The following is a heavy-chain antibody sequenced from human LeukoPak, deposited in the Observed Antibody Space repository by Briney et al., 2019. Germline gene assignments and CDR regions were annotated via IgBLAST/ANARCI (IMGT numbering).Heavy chain of an antibody. D-gene: IGHD2-2*02. Sequence: ASVKVSCKASGYTFTSYDINWARQATGQGLEWMGWMNPNSGNTGYAQKFQGRVTMTRNTSISTAYMELSSLRSEDTAVYYCARGGEEYCSSTSCYRYNYYYGMDVWGQGTTVTVSS. CDR2: MNPNSGNT. CDR3: ARGGEEYCSSTSCYRYNYYYGMDV. J-gene: IGHJ6*02. CDR1: GYTFTSYD. V-gene: IGHV1-8*01.